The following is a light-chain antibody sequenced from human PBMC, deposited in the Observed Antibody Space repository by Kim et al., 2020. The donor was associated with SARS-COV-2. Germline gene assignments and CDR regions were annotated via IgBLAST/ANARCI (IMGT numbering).Light chain of an antibody. CDR3: ATWDSSLRGKV. CDR2: DNN. CDR1: SSNIGNNY. J-gene: IGLJ3*02. V-gene: IGLV1-51*01. Sequence: GQKVTISCSGSSSNIGNNYVSWYQQFPGTAPKLLIYDNNKRPSGIPDRFSGSKSGTSATLGITGLQTGDEADYYCATWDSSLRGKVFGGGTQLTVL.